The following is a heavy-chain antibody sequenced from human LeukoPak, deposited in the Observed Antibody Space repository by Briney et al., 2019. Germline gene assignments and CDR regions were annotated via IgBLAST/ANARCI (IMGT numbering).Heavy chain of an antibody. J-gene: IGHJ4*02. Sequence: SETLSLTCSVSGGSISSSSYYWGWIRQPPGKGLEWIGSIYYSGSTYYNPSFKSRVTISVDTSKNQFSLKLSSVTAADTAVYYCARHTAAGTATLDYWGQGTLVTVSS. D-gene: IGHD6-13*01. CDR3: ARHTAAGTATLDY. V-gene: IGHV4-39*01. CDR2: IYYSGST. CDR1: GGSISSSSYY.